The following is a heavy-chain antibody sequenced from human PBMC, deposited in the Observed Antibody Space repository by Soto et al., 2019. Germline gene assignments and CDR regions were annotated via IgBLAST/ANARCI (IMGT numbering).Heavy chain of an antibody. CDR2: ISYDGSNK. V-gene: IGHV3-30*18. D-gene: IGHD3-10*01. J-gene: IGHJ6*02. CDR1: GFTFSSYG. Sequence: GGSLRLSCAASGFTFSSYGMHWVRQAPGKGLEWVAVISYDGSNKYYADSVKGRFTISRDNSKNTLYLQMNSLRAEDTAVYYCAKDLFPYGSEAYGMDVWGQGTTVTVSS. CDR3: AKDLFPYGSEAYGMDV.